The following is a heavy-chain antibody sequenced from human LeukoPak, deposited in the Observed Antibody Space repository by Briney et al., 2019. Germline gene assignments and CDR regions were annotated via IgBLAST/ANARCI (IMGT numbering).Heavy chain of an antibody. D-gene: IGHD5-24*01. V-gene: IGHV1-46*01. CDR2: IDPSGGST. CDR1: GYTFTRYY. J-gene: IGHJ4*02. CDR3: ARDFGEMPNY. Sequence: ASVNVSCKASGYTFTRYYMHWVRQAPGQGLERMGIIDPSGGSTSYAQNFQGGVTMTRDATTSTVYLELSSLRSENTAVYYCARDFGEMPNYWGQGTLVTASS.